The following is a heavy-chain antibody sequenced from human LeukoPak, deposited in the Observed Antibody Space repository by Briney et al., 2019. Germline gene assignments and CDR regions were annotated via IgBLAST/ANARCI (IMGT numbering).Heavy chain of an antibody. CDR3: AKGSYYDSSGSFYFDY. Sequence: TGGSLRLSCAASGFTFSDSAVHWARQASGKGLEWVGRIRSKANSYATAYAASVKGRFTISRDDSKNTAYLQMNSLKTEDTAVYYCAKGSYYDSSGSFYFDYWGQGTLVTVSS. CDR2: IRSKANSYAT. CDR1: GFTFSDSA. D-gene: IGHD3-22*01. V-gene: IGHV3-73*01. J-gene: IGHJ4*02.